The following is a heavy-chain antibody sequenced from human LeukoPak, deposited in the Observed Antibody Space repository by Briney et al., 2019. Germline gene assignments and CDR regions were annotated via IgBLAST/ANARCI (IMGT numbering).Heavy chain of an antibody. D-gene: IGHD3-3*02. J-gene: IGHJ6*03. CDR3: ARAFYPGYYSYMAV. V-gene: IGHV4-34*01. Sequence: PSETLSLTCAVYGGSFSGYYWSWIRQPPGKGLEWIGEINHSGSTNYNPSLKSRVTISVDTSKNQFSLKLSSVTAADTAMYFCARAFYPGYYSYMAVWGKGTTVTVSS. CDR1: GGSFSGYY. CDR2: INHSGST.